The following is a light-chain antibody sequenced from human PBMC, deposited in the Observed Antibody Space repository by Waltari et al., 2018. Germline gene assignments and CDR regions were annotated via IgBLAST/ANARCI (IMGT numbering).Light chain of an antibody. CDR2: DAS. CDR1: QSVRSR. CDR3: QQYHNWPPG. Sequence: EMVMTQSPATLSVSLGERATLSCRASQSVRSRLAWYQQKPGQAPSLLVYDASTRATGVPARCSGSGYGTDFILTSSGMQSEDFAVYYCQQYHNWPPGFGPGTKVDIK. V-gene: IGKV3-15*01. J-gene: IGKJ3*01.